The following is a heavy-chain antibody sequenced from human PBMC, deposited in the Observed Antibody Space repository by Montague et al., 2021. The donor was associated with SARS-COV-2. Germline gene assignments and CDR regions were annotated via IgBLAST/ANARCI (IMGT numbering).Heavy chain of an antibody. V-gene: IGHV4-39*01. Sequence: SETLSLTCTVALDCGSRISSERSGIAHARGKITDYIRRFYYAGGTQYNPSLKSRVTISVDTSNDQFSLKMNSVTAADTAVYFCARLYGSSFDYWGQGTLVTVSS. CDR3: ARLYGSSFDY. CDR2: FYYAGGT. CDR1: LDCGSRISSE. J-gene: IGHJ4*02. D-gene: IGHD4-17*01.